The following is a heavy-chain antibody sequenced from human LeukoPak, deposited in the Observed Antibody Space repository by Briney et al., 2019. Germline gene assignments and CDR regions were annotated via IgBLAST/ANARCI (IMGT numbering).Heavy chain of an antibody. CDR2: ITSDGSST. Sequence: GGFLRLSCAASGFTFSTYYMHWVRQAPGKGLVWVSHITSDGSSTNYADSVKGRFTISRDNAKNTLYLQMNNLRVEDTAVYYCARYRAYTLDYWGQGTLVTVSS. CDR1: GFTFSTYY. V-gene: IGHV3-74*01. D-gene: IGHD3-16*01. CDR3: ARYRAYTLDY. J-gene: IGHJ4*02.